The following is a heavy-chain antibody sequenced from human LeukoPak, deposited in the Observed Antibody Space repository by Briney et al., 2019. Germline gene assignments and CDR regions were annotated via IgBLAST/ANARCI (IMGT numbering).Heavy chain of an antibody. Sequence: GGSLRLSCAASGFTVSSNYMSWVRQAPGKGLEWVSVIYSGGSTYYADSVKGRFTISRDNSKNTLYLQMNSLRAEDTAVYYCARDREAAAGIGGLDYWGQGTLVTVSS. J-gene: IGHJ4*02. D-gene: IGHD6-13*01. CDR3: ARDREAAAGIGGLDY. V-gene: IGHV3-66*01. CDR1: GFTVSSNY. CDR2: IYSGGST.